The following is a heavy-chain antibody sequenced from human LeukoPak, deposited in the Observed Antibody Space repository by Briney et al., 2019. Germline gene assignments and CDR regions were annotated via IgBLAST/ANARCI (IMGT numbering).Heavy chain of an antibody. D-gene: IGHD6-19*01. Sequence: GASVKVSCKASGYTFTSYGISWVRQAPGQGLEWMGGIIPIFGTANYAQKFQGRVTITADESTSTAYMELSSLRSEDTAVYYCARVEWLVRDNYYYYGMDVWGQGTTVTVSS. CDR2: IIPIFGTA. CDR3: ARVEWLVRDNYYYYGMDV. V-gene: IGHV1-69*13. J-gene: IGHJ6*02. CDR1: GYTFTSYG.